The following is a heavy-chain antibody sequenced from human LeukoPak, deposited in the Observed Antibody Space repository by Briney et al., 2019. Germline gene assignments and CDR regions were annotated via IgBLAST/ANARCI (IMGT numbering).Heavy chain of an antibody. Sequence: PGGSLRLSCAASRITVSNNYMSWVRPAPGKGLEWVSVIYSGGSTYYADSVKGRFTISRDNAKNSLYLQMNSLRAEDTAVYYCARDLVVPAALDVWGQGTTVTVSS. CDR1: RITVSNNY. D-gene: IGHD2-2*01. CDR3: ARDLVVPAALDV. J-gene: IGHJ6*02. V-gene: IGHV3-53*01. CDR2: IYSGGST.